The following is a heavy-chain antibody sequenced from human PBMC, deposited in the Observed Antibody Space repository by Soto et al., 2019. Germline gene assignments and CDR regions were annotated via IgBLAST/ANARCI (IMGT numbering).Heavy chain of an antibody. V-gene: IGHV1-2*02. CDR2: INPNSGDT. J-gene: IGHJ4*02. D-gene: IGHD6-25*01. CDR3: ASVPGIAAVTDY. CDR1: GYTFTGYY. Sequence: ASVKVSCKASGYTFTGYYIHWVRLAPGQGIEWMGWINPNSGDTNYAQKFQGNVTMTSDTSISTAYMELTRLRSDDTAVYYCASVPGIAAVTDYWGQGTLVTVSS.